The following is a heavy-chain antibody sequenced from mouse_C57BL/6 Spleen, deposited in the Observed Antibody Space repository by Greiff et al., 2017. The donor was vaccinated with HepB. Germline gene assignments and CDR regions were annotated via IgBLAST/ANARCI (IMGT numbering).Heavy chain of an antibody. Sequence: QVQLQQPGAELVRPGSSVKLSCKASGYTFTSYWMDWVKQRPGQGLEWIGNIYPSDSETHYNQKFKDKATLTVDKSSSTAYMQLSSLTSEDSAVYYCARTGYYSNHMDYWGQGTSVTVSS. CDR2: IYPSDSET. D-gene: IGHD2-5*01. V-gene: IGHV1-61*01. J-gene: IGHJ4*01. CDR1: GYTFTSYW. CDR3: ARTGYYSNHMDY.